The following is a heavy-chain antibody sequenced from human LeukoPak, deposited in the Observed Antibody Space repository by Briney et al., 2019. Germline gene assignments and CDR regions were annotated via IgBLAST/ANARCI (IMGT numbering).Heavy chain of an antibody. V-gene: IGHV3-74*01. J-gene: IGHJ3*02. CDR2: ISDDGSST. CDR3: AREGGSTWYRAYDI. CDR1: GFTFRNYF. D-gene: IGHD6-13*01. Sequence: GGSLRLSCAASGFTFRNYFMHWVRQVPGKGLLWVSRISDDGSSTTYADSVKGRFTTSRYNARNTLYLQMNSLRAEESGVYYCAREGGSTWYRAYDIWGQGTVVTVSS.